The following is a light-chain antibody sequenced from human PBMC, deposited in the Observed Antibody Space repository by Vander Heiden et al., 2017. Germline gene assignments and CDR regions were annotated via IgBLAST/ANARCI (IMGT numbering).Light chain of an antibody. J-gene: IGKJ3*01. V-gene: IGKV4-1*01. CDR2: GAS. CDR3: QQYYSTPLT. Sequence: DIVMTQSPDSLAVSLGERAPITCKSSQSVLYSSNNKNYLAWYQQKPGQPPKLLIYGASTRETGVPDRFSGSGSGTDFTLTISSLQAEDVAVYYCQQYYSTPLTFGPGTKVDIK. CDR1: QSVLYSSNNKNY.